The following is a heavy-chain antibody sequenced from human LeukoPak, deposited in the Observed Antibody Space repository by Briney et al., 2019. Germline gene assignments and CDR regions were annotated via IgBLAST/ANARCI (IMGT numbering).Heavy chain of an antibody. D-gene: IGHD6-13*01. CDR2: INAGNGNT. CDR1: GYTFTNYA. V-gene: IGHV1-3*03. J-gene: IGHJ1*01. Sequence: ASVKVSCKASGYTFTNYAMHWVRQAPGQRLEWMGWINAGNGNTKYSQECQGRVTITRDTSASTAYMVLSSLRSDDMAVYYCARGEKRQLVGSSEKYFLHWGQGTLVTVSS. CDR3: ARGEKRQLVGSSEKYFLH.